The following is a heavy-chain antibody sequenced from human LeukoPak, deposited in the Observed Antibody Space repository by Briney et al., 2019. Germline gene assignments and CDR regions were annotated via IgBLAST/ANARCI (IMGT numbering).Heavy chain of an antibody. J-gene: IGHJ4*02. CDR1: GFTFSSYG. D-gene: IGHD6-6*01. CDR3: ARDPSNPPYSSSSQLDY. V-gene: IGHV3-33*01. CDR2: IWYDGSNK. Sequence: PGRSLRLSCAASGFTFSSYGMHWVRQAPGKGLEWVAVIWYDGSNKYYADPVKGRFTISRDNSKNTLYLQMNSLRAEDTAVYYCARDPSNPPYSSSSQLDYWGQGTLVTVSS.